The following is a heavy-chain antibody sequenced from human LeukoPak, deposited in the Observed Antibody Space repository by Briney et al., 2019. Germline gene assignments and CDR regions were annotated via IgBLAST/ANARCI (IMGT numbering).Heavy chain of an antibody. D-gene: IGHD6-25*01. CDR1: GYSFTSYG. V-gene: IGHV1-18*01. CDR2: ISAYNGNT. Sequence: GESLKISCKGSGYSFTSYGISWVRQAPGQGLEWMGWISAYNGNTNYAQKLQGRVTMTTDTSTSTAYMELRSLRSDDTAVYYCARGHGYYYFDYWGQGTLVTVSS. CDR3: ARGHGYYYFDY. J-gene: IGHJ4*02.